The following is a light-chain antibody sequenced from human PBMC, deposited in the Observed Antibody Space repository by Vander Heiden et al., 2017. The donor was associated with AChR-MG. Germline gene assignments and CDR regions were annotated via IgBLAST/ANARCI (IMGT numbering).Light chain of an antibody. CDR1: QSVSSN. CDR2: GAS. V-gene: IGKV3-15*01. Sequence: EILMTQSPATLSVSPGEKAPLSCRASQSVSSNLAWYQQKPGQASRLLNYGASTRATGIPARFRGSGSGTEFTLTISSLQSEDFAVYYCQRYKKWPPGTFGQGTKVEIK. J-gene: IGKJ1*01. CDR3: QRYKKWPPGT.